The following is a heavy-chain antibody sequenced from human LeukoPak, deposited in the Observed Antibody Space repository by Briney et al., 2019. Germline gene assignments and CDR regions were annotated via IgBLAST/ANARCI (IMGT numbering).Heavy chain of an antibody. CDR3: ARGYYYGSGSYYNDAFDI. J-gene: IGHJ3*02. Sequence: GGSLRLSCAASGFTFSSYAMSWVRQAPGKGLEWVSAISGSGGSTYYADSVKGRFTISRDNSKNTLYLQMNSLRAEDTAVYYCARGYYYGSGSYYNDAFDIWGQGTMVTVSS. V-gene: IGHV3-23*01. D-gene: IGHD3-10*01. CDR2: ISGSGGST. CDR1: GFTFSSYA.